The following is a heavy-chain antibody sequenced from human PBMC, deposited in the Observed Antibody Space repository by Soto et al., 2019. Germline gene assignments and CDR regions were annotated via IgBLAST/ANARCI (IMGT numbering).Heavy chain of an antibody. CDR3: ARDGSTSWYSYDYPGMDV. V-gene: IGHV3-7*05. D-gene: IGHD5-18*01. CDR2: INLDGSEK. CDR1: GFTFRTYW. Sequence: EVQLVESGGGLVQPGGSLRLSCAASGFTFRTYWLSWVRQVPGKGLEWVANINLDGSEKNYVDSVKGRVTISRDNARNSLYLQMSSLRAEATALYYCARDGSTSWYSYDYPGMDVWGQGTTVTVSS. J-gene: IGHJ6*02.